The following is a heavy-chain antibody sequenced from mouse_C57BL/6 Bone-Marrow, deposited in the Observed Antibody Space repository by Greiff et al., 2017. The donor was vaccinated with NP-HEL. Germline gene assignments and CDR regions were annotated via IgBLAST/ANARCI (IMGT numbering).Heavy chain of an antibody. CDR1: GFNIKNTY. V-gene: IGHV14-3*01. CDR2: IDPANGNT. Sequence: EVQRVESVAELVRPGASVKLSCTASGFNIKNTYMHWVKQRPEQGLEWIGRIDPANGNTKYAPKFQGKATITADTSSNTAYLQLSSLTSEDTAIYYCAFYYYGSTPFDYWGQGTTLTVSS. CDR3: AFYYYGSTPFDY. J-gene: IGHJ2*01. D-gene: IGHD1-1*01.